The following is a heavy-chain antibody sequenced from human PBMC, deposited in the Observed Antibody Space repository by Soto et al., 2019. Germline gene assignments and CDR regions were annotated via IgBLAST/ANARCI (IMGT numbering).Heavy chain of an antibody. J-gene: IGHJ5*02. CDR1: GFTFSSYS. V-gene: IGHV3-21*01. CDR3: ARCPHRGGYFDWPIRTAIGHGS. Sequence: GGFLRLSCAASGFTFSSYSMNCVRPAPGKGLEWVTSSSSSSSYIYYADSVKGRFTTSRDNGKSSLYVQMISLWAEGTAVYYCARCPHRGGYFDWPIRTAIGHGSWGQGTLVTVSS. D-gene: IGHD3-9*01. CDR2: SSSSSSYI.